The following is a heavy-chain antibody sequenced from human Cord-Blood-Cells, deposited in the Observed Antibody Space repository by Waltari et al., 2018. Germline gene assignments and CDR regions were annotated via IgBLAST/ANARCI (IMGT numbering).Heavy chain of an antibody. Sequence: QVQLVQSGAEVKKPGASVKVSCKASGYTFTGYYMHWVRQAPGQGLEWMGWINPNRGGTNYAQKFQGRVTMTRDTSISTAYMELSRLRSDDTAVYYCARVLNSNYWYFDLWGRGTLVTVSS. CDR2: INPNRGGT. D-gene: IGHD4-4*01. CDR3: ARVLNSNYWYFDL. V-gene: IGHV1-2*02. J-gene: IGHJ2*01. CDR1: GYTFTGYY.